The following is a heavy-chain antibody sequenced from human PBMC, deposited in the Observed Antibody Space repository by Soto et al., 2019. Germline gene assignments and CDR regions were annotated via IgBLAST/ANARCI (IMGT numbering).Heavy chain of an antibody. CDR2: IRSKSNDYAT. J-gene: IGHJ6*02. D-gene: IGHD3-9*01. V-gene: IGHV3-73*01. CDR1: GFSFSDSA. CDR3: AKDKTPSYYDILTGYCDNDYYYYGMDV. Sequence: PGGSLRLSCAASGFSFSDSAMHWVRQASGKGLEWVGRIRSKSNDYATRYGASVKGRFTISRDDSKNTAYLEMNNVKAEDAAVYYCAKDKTPSYYDILTGYCDNDYYYYGMDVWGQGTTVTVSS.